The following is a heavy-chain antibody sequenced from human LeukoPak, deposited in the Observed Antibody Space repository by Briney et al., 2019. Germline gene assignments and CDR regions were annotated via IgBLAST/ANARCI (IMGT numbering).Heavy chain of an antibody. J-gene: IGHJ4*02. CDR3: THTVDYGGNPNDY. Sequence: KESGPTLVKPTQTLTLTCTFSGFSLSFGVVGVGWIRQPPGKALEWLALIYWNDDKRYSPALKNRLTITKDTSASQVVLTLTNMEPVDTATYYCTHTVDYGGNPNDYWGQGTLVTVSS. V-gene: IGHV2-5*01. D-gene: IGHD4-23*01. CDR1: GFSLSFGVVG. CDR2: IYWNDDK.